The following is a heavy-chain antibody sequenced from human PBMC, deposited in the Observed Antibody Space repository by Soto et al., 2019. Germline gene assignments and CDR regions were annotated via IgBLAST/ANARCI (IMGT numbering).Heavy chain of an antibody. Sequence: QVQLQESGPGLVKPSQTLSLTCTVSGGSISIGGYYWNWIRQHPGKGLEWIGYIYYSGSTSYNPSLKTRVTTSVDTSNNQFPLKLSSVTAADTAVYYCARSVFPWGQGTLVTGSS. J-gene: IGHJ5*02. CDR3: ARSVFP. V-gene: IGHV4-31*03. CDR2: IYYSGST. CDR1: GGSISIGGYY.